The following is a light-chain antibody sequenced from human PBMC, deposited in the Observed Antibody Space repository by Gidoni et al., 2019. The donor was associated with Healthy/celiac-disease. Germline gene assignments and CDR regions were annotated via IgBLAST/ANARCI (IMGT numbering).Light chain of an antibody. CDR3: SSYTSSSTVV. CDR2: DVS. J-gene: IGLJ2*01. CDR1: SRDVGGYNY. Sequence: QSALTQPATVSGPPGQSITISCTGTSRDVGGYNYVSWYQQHPGKAPTIMIYDVSNRPSGVSNRFSGSKSGNTASLTISGLQAEDEADYYCSSYTSSSTVVFGGGTKLTVL. V-gene: IGLV2-14*01.